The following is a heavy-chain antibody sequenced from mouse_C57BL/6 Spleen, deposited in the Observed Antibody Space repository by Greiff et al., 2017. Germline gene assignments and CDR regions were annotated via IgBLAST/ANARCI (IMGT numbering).Heavy chain of an antibody. V-gene: IGHV1-64*01. D-gene: IGHD2-3*01. CDR3: ARGRDCYYFAY. J-gene: IGHJ3*01. Sequence: QVQLQQPGAELVKPGASVKLSCKASGYTFTSYWMHWVKQRPGQGLEWIGMIHPNSGSTNYNEKFKSKATLTVDKSSSTAYMHLSSLTSEDSAVYSCARGRDCYYFAYWGQGTMVTVAA. CDR1: GYTFTSYW. CDR2: IHPNSGST.